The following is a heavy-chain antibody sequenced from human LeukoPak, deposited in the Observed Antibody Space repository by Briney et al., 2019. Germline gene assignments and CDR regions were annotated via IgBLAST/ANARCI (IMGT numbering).Heavy chain of an antibody. V-gene: IGHV1-18*01. CDR2: ISAYNGNT. D-gene: IGHD1-26*01. CDR3: ARDSGSYQQDY. CDR1: GYTFTSYG. J-gene: IGHJ4*02. Sequence: ASVKVSCKASGYTFTSYGISWVRQAPGQGLECMGWISAYNGNTNYAQKFQGRVTMTTDTSTTTAYMDLRSLRSDDTALYYCARDSGSYQQDYWGQGNLVTVSS.